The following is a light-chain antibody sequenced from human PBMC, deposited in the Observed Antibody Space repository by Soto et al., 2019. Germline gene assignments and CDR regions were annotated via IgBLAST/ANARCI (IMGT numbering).Light chain of an antibody. CDR1: QSVTSNY. Sequence: DIVLTQSPGTLSLSPGGGTALSCRASQSVTSNYLAWYQQKPGQAPRLLIYGASTRATGIPDRFSGSGSGTDVTLTISGLEPEDSAVYYCQQFDSVPWTLGQGTKVEI. J-gene: IGKJ1*01. CDR3: QQFDSVPWT. CDR2: GAS. V-gene: IGKV3-20*01.